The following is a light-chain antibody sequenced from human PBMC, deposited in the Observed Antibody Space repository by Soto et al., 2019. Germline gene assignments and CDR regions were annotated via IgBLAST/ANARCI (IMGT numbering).Light chain of an antibody. Sequence: EIVLTQSPFTLSLSPGERATLSCRSSQSVSNTYLAWYQQRPGQAPRLLIYDASSRATGIPDRFSGSGSGTDFTLTISRLEPEDFAVYYCQHYGRSPGLFTFGPGTKVDIX. V-gene: IGKV3-20*01. J-gene: IGKJ3*01. CDR2: DAS. CDR1: QSVSNTY. CDR3: QHYGRSPGLFT.